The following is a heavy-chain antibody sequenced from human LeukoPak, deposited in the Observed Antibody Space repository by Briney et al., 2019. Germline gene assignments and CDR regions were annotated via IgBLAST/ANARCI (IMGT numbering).Heavy chain of an antibody. CDR1: GGSFSGYY. CDR3: ARARRGYCSSTSCPTANDY. CDR2: INHSGST. J-gene: IGHJ4*02. Sequence: PSETLSLTCAVYGGSFSGYYWSWIRQPPGKGLEWIGEINHSGSTNYNPSLKSRVTISVDTSKNQFSLQLSSVTAADTAVYYCARARRGYCSSTSCPTANDYWGQGTLVTVSS. D-gene: IGHD2-2*01. V-gene: IGHV4-34*01.